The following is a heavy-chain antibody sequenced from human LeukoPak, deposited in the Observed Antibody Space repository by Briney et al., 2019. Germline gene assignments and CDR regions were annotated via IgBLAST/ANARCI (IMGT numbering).Heavy chain of an antibody. D-gene: IGHD1-26*01. V-gene: IGHV3-23*01. CDR1: GFTFSNYD. CDR2: ITGSGGST. J-gene: IGHJ2*01. Sequence: GGSLRLSCAATGFTFSNYDMSWVRQAPGSGLEWVSGITGSGGSTYYADSVKGRFTISRDNSKTTLYLQMNSLRAEDTAVYYCAKGNWGERLDWYFDLWGRGTLVTVSS. CDR3: AKGNWGERLDWYFDL.